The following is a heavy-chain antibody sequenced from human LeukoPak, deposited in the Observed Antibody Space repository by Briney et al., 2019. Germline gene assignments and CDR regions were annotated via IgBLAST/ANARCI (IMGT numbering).Heavy chain of an antibody. J-gene: IGHJ6*03. CDR2: ISGSGGST. V-gene: IGHV3-23*01. CDR1: GFTFSSYA. Sequence: GGSLRLSCAASGFTFSSYAMSWVRQAPGKGLEWVSAISGSGGSTYYADSVKGRFTISRDNSKNTLYLQMNSLRAEDTAVYYCARGSAPPRRGVYYYYMDVWGKGTTVTISS. CDR3: ARGSAPPRRGVYYYYMDV. D-gene: IGHD3-10*01.